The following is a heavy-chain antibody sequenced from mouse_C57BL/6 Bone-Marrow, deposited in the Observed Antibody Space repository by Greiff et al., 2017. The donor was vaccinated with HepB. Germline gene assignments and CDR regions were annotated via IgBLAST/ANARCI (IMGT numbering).Heavy chain of an antibody. CDR1: GFSLTSYG. CDR3: ASRRGAY. J-gene: IGHJ3*01. V-gene: IGHV2-6*01. CDR2: IWGVGST. Sequence: VKLMESGPGLVAPSQSLSITCTVSGFSLTSYGVDWVRQSPGKGLEWLGVIWGVGSTNYNSALKSRLSISKDNSKSQVFLKMNSLQTDDTAMYYCASRRGAYWGQGTLVTVSA.